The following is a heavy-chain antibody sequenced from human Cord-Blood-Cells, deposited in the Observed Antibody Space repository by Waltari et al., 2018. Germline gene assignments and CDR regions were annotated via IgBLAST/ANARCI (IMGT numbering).Heavy chain of an antibody. CDR2: INHSGST. CDR3: ARGGNVDTAMVY. J-gene: IGHJ4*02. D-gene: IGHD5-18*01. Sequence: QVQLQQWGAGLLKPSETLSLTCAAYGGSSSGYYRRWTRPPPGKGLEWIGEINHSGSTNYNPSLKSRVTISVDTSKNQFSLKLSSVTAADTAVYYCARGGNVDTAMVYWGQGTLVTVSS. V-gene: IGHV4-34*01. CDR1: GGSSSGYY.